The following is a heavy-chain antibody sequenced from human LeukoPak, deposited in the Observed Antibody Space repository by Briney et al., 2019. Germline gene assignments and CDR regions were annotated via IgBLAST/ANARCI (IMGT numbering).Heavy chain of an antibody. Sequence: PSETLSLTCAVSGGSISSYYWSWIRQPPGKGLEWIGYIYYSGSTNYNPSLKSRVTISVDTSKNQFSLKLSSVTAADTAVYYCARVNYQPDFYNYYYMDVWGKGATVTVSS. V-gene: IGHV4-59*01. J-gene: IGHJ6*03. CDR3: ARVNYQPDFYNYYYMDV. CDR2: IYYSGST. D-gene: IGHD2-2*01. CDR1: GGSISSYY.